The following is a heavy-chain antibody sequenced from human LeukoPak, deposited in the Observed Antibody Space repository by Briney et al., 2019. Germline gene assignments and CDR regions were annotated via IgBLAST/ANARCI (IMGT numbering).Heavy chain of an antibody. CDR3: SRGSGWLSVY. V-gene: IGHV3-49*03. J-gene: IGHJ4*02. Sequence: GGSLRLSCRASGFTFGDYLMSWFRQAPGKGLEWIGFISGGTTEYAASVKGRFTISRDDSTSIAYLQMNSLTTEDTAVYYCSRGSGWLSVYWGQGTLVTVSS. CDR1: GFTFGDYL. CDR2: ISGGTT. D-gene: IGHD6-19*01.